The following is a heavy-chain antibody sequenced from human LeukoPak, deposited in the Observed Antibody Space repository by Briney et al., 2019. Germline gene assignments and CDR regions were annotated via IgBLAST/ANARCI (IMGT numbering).Heavy chain of an antibody. CDR2: IRYDGSNK. D-gene: IGHD5-18*01. CDR1: GFTFSSYG. Sequence: PRGSLRLSCAASGFTFSSYGMHWVRQAPGKGLEWVAFIRYDGSNKYYADSVKGRFTISRDNSKNTLYLQMNSLRAEDTAVYYCHTLDTTMVGNSDYWGQGNLVTVSS. V-gene: IGHV3-30*02. CDR3: HTLDTTMVGNSDY. J-gene: IGHJ4*02.